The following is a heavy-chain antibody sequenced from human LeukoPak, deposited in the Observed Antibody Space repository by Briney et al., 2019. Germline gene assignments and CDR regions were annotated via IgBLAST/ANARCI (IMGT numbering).Heavy chain of an antibody. Sequence: SETLSLTCTVYGGSFSSYYWSWIRQPPGKGLERIGEINHSGSTNYNPSLKSRVTISVDTSKNQFSLKLSSVTAADTAVYYCARGGYSGYAHWGQGTPVTVSS. CDR3: ARGGYSGYAH. J-gene: IGHJ4*02. CDR1: GGSFSSYY. V-gene: IGHV4-34*01. CDR2: INHSGST. D-gene: IGHD5-12*01.